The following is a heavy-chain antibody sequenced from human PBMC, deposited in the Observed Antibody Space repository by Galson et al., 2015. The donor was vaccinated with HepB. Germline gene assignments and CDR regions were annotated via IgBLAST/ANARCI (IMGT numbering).Heavy chain of an antibody. D-gene: IGHD3-16*01. V-gene: IGHV3-9*03. Sequence: SLRLSCAASGFSCDDYDMHWVRQAPGKGLELVSGISWNSGSIGYAEAVKGRFTISRYNAKNSLYLQMNSLRTEDMALYYCAKVVTRPGGGDYWGQGTLVTVSS. J-gene: IGHJ4*02. CDR1: GFSCDDYD. CDR2: ISWNSGSI. CDR3: AKVVTRPGGGDY.